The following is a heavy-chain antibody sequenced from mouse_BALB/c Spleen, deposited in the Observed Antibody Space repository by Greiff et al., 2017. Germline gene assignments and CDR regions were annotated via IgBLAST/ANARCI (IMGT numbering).Heavy chain of an antibody. J-gene: IGHJ3*01. D-gene: IGHD2-3*01. Sequence: EVKVVESGGGLVKPGGSLKLSCAASGFAFSSYDMSWVRQTPEKRLEWVAYISSGGGSTYYPDTVKGRFTISRDNAKNTLYLQMSSLKSEDTAMYYCARHGDGYSAWFAYWGQGTLVTVSA. CDR2: ISSGGGST. CDR3: ARHGDGYSAWFAY. CDR1: GFAFSSYD. V-gene: IGHV5-12-1*01.